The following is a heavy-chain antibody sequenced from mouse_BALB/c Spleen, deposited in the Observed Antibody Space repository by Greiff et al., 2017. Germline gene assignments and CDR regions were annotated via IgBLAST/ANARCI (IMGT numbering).Heavy chain of an antibody. Sequence: EVQVVESGGGLVQPGGSLRLSCATSGFTFTDYYMSWVRQPPGKALEWLGFIRNKANGYTTEYSASVKGRFTISRDNSQSILYLQMNTLRAEDSATYYCARDKRDYYGSSLFAYWGQGTLVTVSA. V-gene: IGHV7-3*02. CDR1: GFTFTDYY. CDR3: ARDKRDYYGSSLFAY. D-gene: IGHD1-1*01. J-gene: IGHJ3*01. CDR2: IRNKANGYTT.